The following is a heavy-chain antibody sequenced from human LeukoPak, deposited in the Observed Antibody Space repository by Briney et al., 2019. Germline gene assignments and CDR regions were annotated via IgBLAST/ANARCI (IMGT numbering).Heavy chain of an antibody. CDR1: GFTFSSYS. Sequence: GGSLRLSCVASGFTFSSYSMNWVRQAPGKGLEWVSYISITSSTIYYADSVKGRFTISRDNAKNSLSLQMNSLRHEDTAVYYCASETDTADNDAFDIWGLGTMVTVSS. V-gene: IGHV3-48*02. D-gene: IGHD5-18*01. CDR2: ISITSSTI. J-gene: IGHJ3*02. CDR3: ASETDTADNDAFDI.